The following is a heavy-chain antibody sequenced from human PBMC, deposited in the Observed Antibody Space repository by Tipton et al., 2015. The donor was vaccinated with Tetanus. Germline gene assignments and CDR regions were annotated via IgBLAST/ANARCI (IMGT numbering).Heavy chain of an antibody. V-gene: IGHV4-59*11. J-gene: IGHJ5*02. CDR2: IYYSGGT. Sequence: TLSLTCSVSGGSMSSHYWSWIRQPPGKGLEWIGYIYYSGGTKYNPSLKSRVTISVDTSKKQLSLKLSSVTAADTAVYYCARGGGTVGSIPLYSWLDPWGQGTLVTVSS. D-gene: IGHD1-26*01. CDR3: ARGGGTVGSIPLYSWLDP. CDR1: GGSMSSHY.